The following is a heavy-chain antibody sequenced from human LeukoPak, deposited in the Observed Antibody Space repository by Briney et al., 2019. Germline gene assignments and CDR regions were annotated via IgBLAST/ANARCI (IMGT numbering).Heavy chain of an antibody. CDR1: GFTFSSYG. Sequence: GGSLRLSCAASGFTFSSYGMHWVRQAPGKGLEWVAFIRYDGSNKYYADSVKGRFTISRDNSKNTMYLKMNSLRAEDTAVYYCAKGGTGYSSGWYRSWGQGTLVTVSS. CDR3: AKGGTGYSSGWYRS. CDR2: IRYDGSNK. V-gene: IGHV3-30*02. J-gene: IGHJ4*02. D-gene: IGHD6-19*01.